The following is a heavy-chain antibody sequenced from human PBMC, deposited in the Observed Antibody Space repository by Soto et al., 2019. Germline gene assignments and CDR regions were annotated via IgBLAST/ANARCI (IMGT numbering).Heavy chain of an antibody. J-gene: IGHJ6*02. CDR3: ARGPFSGDYYDSRGHYYYYGMDV. CDR2: IIPIFGTA. Sequence: SVKVSCKASGGTFSSYAISWVRQAPGQGLEWMGGIIPIFGTANYAQKFQGRVTITTDKSTSTAYMELSSLRSEDTAVYYCARGPFSGDYYDSRGHYYYYGMDVWGQGTTVTVS. CDR1: GGTFSSYA. D-gene: IGHD3-22*01. V-gene: IGHV1-69*05.